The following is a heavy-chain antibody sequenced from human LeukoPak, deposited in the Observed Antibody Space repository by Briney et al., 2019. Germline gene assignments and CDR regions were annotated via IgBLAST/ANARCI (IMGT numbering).Heavy chain of an antibody. CDR1: EITVRTNY. D-gene: IGHD2-2*01. V-gene: IGHV3-53*01. CDR3: ARALWSEYCSSTSCYQTPFDY. CDR2: IYPGGNT. J-gene: IGHJ4*02. Sequence: PGGSLRLSCVVSEITVRTNYMTWVRQAPGKGLEWVSVIYPGGNTFYADSVKGRFTISRDTSENTLYLLMNSLRAEDTAVYYCARALWSEYCSSTSCYQTPFDYWGQGTLVTVSS.